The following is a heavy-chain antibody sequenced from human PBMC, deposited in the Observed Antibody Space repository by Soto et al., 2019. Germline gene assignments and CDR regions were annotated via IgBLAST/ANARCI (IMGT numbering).Heavy chain of an antibody. V-gene: IGHV4-39*01. J-gene: IGHJ4*02. CDR3: ARITGRHLDY. D-gene: IGHD1-20*01. Sequence: SETLSLTCTVSSGSISVTDVFWGWVRQPPGKGLEWLGNVDYSGPAYFSPSLATRVTFHVDTSKNQFSLTLYSVTAADTAVYYCARITGRHLDYWGQGILVTVSS. CDR2: VDYSGPA. CDR1: SGSISVTDVF.